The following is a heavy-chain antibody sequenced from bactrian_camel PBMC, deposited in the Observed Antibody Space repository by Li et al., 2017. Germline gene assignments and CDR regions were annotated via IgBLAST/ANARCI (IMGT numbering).Heavy chain of an antibody. D-gene: IGHD4*01. J-gene: IGHJ4*01. CDR1: GFTFSSSW. Sequence: QLVESGGGLVQPGGSLRLSCVGSGFTFSSSWMYWVRQAPGKGLEWVSTINNSGGTTYSADSVKGRFTISQDNGKNAIAVYLQMSNLEPEDTATYYCAATEWDLEYGLTGNPDDYKYWGQGTQVTVS. V-gene: IGHV3S25*01. CDR3: AATEWDLEYGLTGNPDDYKY. CDR2: INNSGGTT.